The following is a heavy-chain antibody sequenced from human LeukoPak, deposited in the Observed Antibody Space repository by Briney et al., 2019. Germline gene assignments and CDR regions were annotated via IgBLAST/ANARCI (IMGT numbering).Heavy chain of an antibody. J-gene: IGHJ4*02. CDR3: ARGILTGDSYYFDY. D-gene: IGHD7-27*01. Sequence: GGSLRLSCAASGFIFTSYSMSWAPQAPGEGLERVSSISGGGSYKYYADSVMGRFTISRDNAKNSLYLQMNSLRAEDTAVYYCARGILTGDSYYFDYWGQGTLVTVSS. CDR2: ISGGGSYK. CDR1: GFIFTSYS. V-gene: IGHV3-21*01.